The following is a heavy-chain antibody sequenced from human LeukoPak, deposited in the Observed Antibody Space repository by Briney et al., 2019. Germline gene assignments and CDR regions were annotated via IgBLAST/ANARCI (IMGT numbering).Heavy chain of an antibody. J-gene: IGHJ4*02. CDR3: AKAKPILGSSRRPYFDY. V-gene: IGHV3-33*06. CDR1: GFTFSSYG. CDR2: IWYDGSNK. D-gene: IGHD6-6*01. Sequence: GGSLRLSRAASGFTFSSYGMHWVRQAPGKGLEWVAVIWYDGSNKYYADSVKGRFTISRDNSKNTLYLQMNSLRAEDTAVYYCAKAKPILGSSRRPYFDYWGQGTLVTVSS.